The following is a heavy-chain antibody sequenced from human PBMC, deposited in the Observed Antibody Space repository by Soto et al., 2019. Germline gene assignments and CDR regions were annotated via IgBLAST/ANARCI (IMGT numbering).Heavy chain of an antibody. J-gene: IGHJ6*02. D-gene: IGHD6-13*01. Sequence: PGGSLRLSCAASGFTFSSYGMHWVRQAPGKGLEWVAVISYDGSNKYYADSVKGRFTISRDNSKNTLYLQMNSLRAEDTAVYYCARGPAGNWAYYYYGMDVWGQGTTVTVSS. CDR3: ARGPAGNWAYYYYGMDV. CDR2: ISYDGSNK. CDR1: GFTFSSYG. V-gene: IGHV3-30*03.